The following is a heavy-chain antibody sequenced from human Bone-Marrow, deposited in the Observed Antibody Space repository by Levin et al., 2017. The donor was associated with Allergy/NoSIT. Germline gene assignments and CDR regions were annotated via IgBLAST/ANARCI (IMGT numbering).Heavy chain of an antibody. CDR3: ARGGLCSRSSCSVFYYDGMDV. D-gene: IGHD2-2*01. CDR1: GFSFNNFW. V-gene: IGHV3-7*01. Sequence: GESLKISCAASGFSFNNFWMNWVRQAPEKGLEWVAKINTDETEIQYVDSVEGRFTISRDNAKNSIYLQMNSLRAEDTAIYFCARGGLCSRSSCSVFYYDGMDVWGQGTTVTVSS. J-gene: IGHJ6*02. CDR2: INTDETEI.